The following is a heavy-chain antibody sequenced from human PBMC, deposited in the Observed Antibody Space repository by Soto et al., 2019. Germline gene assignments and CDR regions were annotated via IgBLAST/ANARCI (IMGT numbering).Heavy chain of an antibody. CDR2: ISGGGGVA. V-gene: IGHV3-23*01. CDR3: AKDPTYYYDSSGYYQDY. CDR1: GFSFNKYA. Sequence: EVQLLESGGGLVQPGGSLRLSCADSGFSFNKYAMTWVRQAPGKGLEWVSSISGGGGVAYYTDSVQGRFTVSRDNSKNTLFLQMNRLRGEDTATYYCAKDPTYYYDSSGYYQDYWGQGTLVTVSS. D-gene: IGHD3-22*01. J-gene: IGHJ4*02.